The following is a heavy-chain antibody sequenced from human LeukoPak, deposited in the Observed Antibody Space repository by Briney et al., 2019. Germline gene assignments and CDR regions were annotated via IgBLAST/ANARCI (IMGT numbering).Heavy chain of an antibody. J-gene: IGHJ3*02. CDR2: INHSGST. V-gene: IGHV4-34*01. D-gene: IGHD6-19*01. CDR3: ARLRGSSGWYLGIHAFDI. Sequence: PSETLSLTCAVYGGSFSGYYWTWIRQPPGKGLEWIGEINHSGSTNYNPSLKSRVTISVDTSKNQFSLKLSSVTAADTAVYYCARLRGSSGWYLGIHAFDIWGQGTMVTVSS. CDR1: GGSFSGYY.